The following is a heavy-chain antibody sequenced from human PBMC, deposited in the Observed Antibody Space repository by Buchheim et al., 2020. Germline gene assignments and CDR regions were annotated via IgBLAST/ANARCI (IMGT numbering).Heavy chain of an antibody. CDR1: GGSISNSDSYY. V-gene: IGHV4-39*07. CDR2: IYYGGST. D-gene: IGHD2-2*01. CDR3: ARRLVQYCSSTSCRGGYYYYYMDV. J-gene: IGHJ6*03. Sequence: QQQLQESGPGLVKPSETLSLTCTVSGGSISNSDSYYWGWIRQPPGKGLEWIGSIYYGGSTYYNPSLKSRVTISVDTSKNQFSLKLSSVTAADTAVYYCARRLVQYCSSTSCRGGYYYYYMDVWGKGTT.